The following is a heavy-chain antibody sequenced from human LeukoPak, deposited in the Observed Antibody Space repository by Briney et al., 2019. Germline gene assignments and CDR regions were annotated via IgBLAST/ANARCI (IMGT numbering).Heavy chain of an antibody. Sequence: GGSLRLSCAASGFTFSSYAMSWVRQTPGKGLEWVSSISGSGGRTYYADSVKGRFTISRDNSMNTLSLQMNSLRAEDTAVYYCAKDGRYCSSTSCYTDYWGQGTPVTVSS. CDR3: AKDGRYCSSTSCYTDY. D-gene: IGHD2-2*02. CDR1: GFTFSSYA. V-gene: IGHV3-23*01. CDR2: ISGSGGRT. J-gene: IGHJ4*02.